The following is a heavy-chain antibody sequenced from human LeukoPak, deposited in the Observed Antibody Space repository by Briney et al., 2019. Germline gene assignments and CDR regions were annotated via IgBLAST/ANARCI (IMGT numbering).Heavy chain of an antibody. CDR2: IKQDGSEK. CDR3: AKVVVVAATCWFDP. J-gene: IGHJ5*02. V-gene: IGHV3-7*01. Sequence: TGGSLRLSCAASGFTFSSYWMSWVRQAPGKGLEWVANIKQDGSEKYYVDSVKGRFTISRDNAKNSLYLQMNSLRAEDTAVHYCAKVVVVAATCWFDPWGQGTLVTVSS. D-gene: IGHD2-15*01. CDR1: GFTFSSYW.